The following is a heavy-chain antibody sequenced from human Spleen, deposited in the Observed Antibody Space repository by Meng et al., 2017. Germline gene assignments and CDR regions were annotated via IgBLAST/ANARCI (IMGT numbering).Heavy chain of an antibody. CDR1: GYTFAAYW. CDR2: IHPKSDNT. CDR3: ARDEDISAAGYLLGDF. J-gene: IGHJ4*02. V-gene: IGHV1-2*06. Sequence: QVQLMQRGHEVKKPGASVKVSCKASGYTFAAYWIQWVRQAPGQGLEWMGRIHPKSDNTHYAQKFQGRVTMTRDTSISTAYMELSGLRSDDTAVYYCARDEDISAAGYLLGDFWGQGTLVTVSS. D-gene: IGHD6-13*01.